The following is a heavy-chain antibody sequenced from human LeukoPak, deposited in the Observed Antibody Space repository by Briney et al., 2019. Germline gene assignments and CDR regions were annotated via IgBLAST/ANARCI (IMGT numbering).Heavy chain of an antibody. CDR1: RFIFSVFS. V-gene: IGHV3-48*02. Sequence: PGGSLRLSCVGSRFIFSVFSMNWVRQAPGKGLEWLSHISGSSSTIHYEDSVKGRFTISRDNAKNSLYLQMNSLRDEDTAVYYCARDLSETYPFDLWGQGTLVTVSS. D-gene: IGHD6-19*01. J-gene: IGHJ4*02. CDR2: ISGSSSTI. CDR3: ARDLSETYPFDL.